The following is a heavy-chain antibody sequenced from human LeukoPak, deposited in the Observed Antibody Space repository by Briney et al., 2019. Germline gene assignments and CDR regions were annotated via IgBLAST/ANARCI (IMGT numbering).Heavy chain of an antibody. D-gene: IGHD6-6*01. CDR2: INHSGGT. Sequence: SETLSLTCAVYGGSFIGYDWTWIRQPPGKGLEWIGEINHSGGTNYNPSLKSRVTISVDTSKNQFSLKLSAVTAADTAVYYCASLARGGNWFDPWGQGTLVTVSS. J-gene: IGHJ5*02. V-gene: IGHV4-34*01. CDR3: ASLARGGNWFDP. CDR1: GGSFIGYD.